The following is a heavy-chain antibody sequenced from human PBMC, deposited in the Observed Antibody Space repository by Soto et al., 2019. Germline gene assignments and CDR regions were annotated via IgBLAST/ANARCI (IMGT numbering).Heavy chain of an antibody. CDR1: GDSVSSNSAA. CDR3: ARDRSSSSLFYYYYYYGMDV. CDR2: TYYRSKWYN. Sequence: PSQTLSLTCAISGDSVSSNSAAWHWIRQSPSRGLEWLGRTYYRSKWYNDYAVSVKSRITINPDTSKNQFSLQLNSVTPEDTAVYYCARDRSSSSLFYYYYYYGMDVWGQGTTVTVSS. V-gene: IGHV6-1*01. J-gene: IGHJ6*02. D-gene: IGHD6-6*01.